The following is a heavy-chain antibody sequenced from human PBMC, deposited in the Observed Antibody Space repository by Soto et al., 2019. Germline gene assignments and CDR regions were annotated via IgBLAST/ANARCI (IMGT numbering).Heavy chain of an antibody. CDR3: AKELRDYGDYVGNDY. D-gene: IGHD4-17*01. J-gene: IGHJ4*02. Sequence: QVQLVESGGGVVQPGRSLRLSCAASGFTFSSYGMHWVRQAPGKGLEWVAVISYDGSNKYYADSVKGRFTISRDNSKNTLYLQMNSLRAEDTAVYYCAKELRDYGDYVGNDYWGQGTLVTVSS. CDR1: GFTFSSYG. V-gene: IGHV3-30*18. CDR2: ISYDGSNK.